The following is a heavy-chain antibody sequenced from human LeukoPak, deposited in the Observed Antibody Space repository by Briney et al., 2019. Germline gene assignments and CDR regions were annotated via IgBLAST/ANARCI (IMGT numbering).Heavy chain of an antibody. D-gene: IGHD3-9*01. Sequence: ASVKVSCKASGYTFTGYYMHWVRHAPGQGLELMGWINPNSGGTNYAQKFQGRVTMTRDTSISTAYMELSRLRSDDTAVYYCARNYYDILTDYYRGDWFDPWGQGTLVTVSS. J-gene: IGHJ5*02. CDR3: ARNYYDILTDYYRGDWFDP. V-gene: IGHV1-2*02. CDR1: GYTFTGYY. CDR2: INPNSGGT.